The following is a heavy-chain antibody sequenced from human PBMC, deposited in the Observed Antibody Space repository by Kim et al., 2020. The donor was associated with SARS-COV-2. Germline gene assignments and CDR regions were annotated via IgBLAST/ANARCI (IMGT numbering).Heavy chain of an antibody. CDR3: ATDHPENAVSVDWGPTFDY. J-gene: IGHJ4*02. CDR1: GYTLTELS. CDR2: FDPEDGET. D-gene: IGHD3-9*01. Sequence: ASVKVSCKVSGYTLTELSMHWVRQAPGKGLEWMGGFDPEDGETIYAQKFQGRVTMTEDTSTDTAYMELSSLRSEDTAVYYCATDHPENAVSVDWGPTFDYWGQGTLVTVSS. V-gene: IGHV1-24*01.